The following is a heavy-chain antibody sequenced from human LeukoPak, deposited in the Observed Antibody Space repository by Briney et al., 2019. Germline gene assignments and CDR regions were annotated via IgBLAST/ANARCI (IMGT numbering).Heavy chain of an antibody. CDR2: ISGSGRST. Sequence: EGSLRLSCAAPGITFSSYAMSWVRQAPGKGLEWVSGISGSGRSTFYADSVKGRFTISRDNSKNTLYLQMNSLRAEDTAVYYCARKGGSQGGNYWGQGTLVTVSS. V-gene: IGHV3-23*01. CDR1: GITFSSYA. J-gene: IGHJ4*02. D-gene: IGHD1-26*01. CDR3: ARKGGSQGGNY.